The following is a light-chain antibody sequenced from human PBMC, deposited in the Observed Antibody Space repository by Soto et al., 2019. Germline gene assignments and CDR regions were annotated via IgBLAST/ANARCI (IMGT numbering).Light chain of an antibody. Sequence: EIVLTQSPGTLSLSPGKRVTLSCRASQSVSSSYLAWYQQKPGQAPRLPIYGASSRATGIPDKFSGSGSGTDFTLTISRLEPEDFAVYYCQQYHSSPYTFGQGTKLEIK. V-gene: IGKV3-20*01. CDR3: QQYHSSPYT. CDR2: GAS. J-gene: IGKJ2*01. CDR1: QSVSSSY.